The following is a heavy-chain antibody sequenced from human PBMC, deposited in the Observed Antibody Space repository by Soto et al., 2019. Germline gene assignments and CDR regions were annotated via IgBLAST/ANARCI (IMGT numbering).Heavy chain of an antibody. J-gene: IGHJ4*02. V-gene: IGHV3-30*18. CDR2: ISYDGNNK. CDR1: GFTFSTYG. Sequence: QVQLVESGGGVVQPGRSLRLSCAASGFTFSTYGMHWVRQAPGKGLEWVAVISYDGNNKYYADSVKGRFTISRDSSENTLYLQMNSLRAEDTAVYYCAKSVYNLNDWFCDYWGQGTLVTVSS. D-gene: IGHD1-1*01. CDR3: AKSVYNLNDWFCDY.